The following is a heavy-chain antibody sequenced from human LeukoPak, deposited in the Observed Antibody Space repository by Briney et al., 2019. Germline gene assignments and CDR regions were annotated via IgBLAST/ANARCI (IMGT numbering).Heavy chain of an antibody. CDR1: GYTFTIYA. D-gene: IGHD6-25*01. J-gene: IGHJ5*02. V-gene: IGHV1-3*01. Sequence: GASVKVSCKASGYTFTIYAIHWVRQAPGQRLEWMGWINAGNGNTKYSQKFQGRVTITRDTSASTAYMELSSLRSEDTAVYYCARGPPRLNWIDPWGQGTLVTVSS. CDR2: INAGNGNT. CDR3: ARGPPRLNWIDP.